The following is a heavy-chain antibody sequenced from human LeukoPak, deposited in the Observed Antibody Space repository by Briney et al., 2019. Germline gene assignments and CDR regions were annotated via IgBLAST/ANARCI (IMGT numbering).Heavy chain of an antibody. CDR2: ISWNSGSI. CDR1: GFTFDDYA. J-gene: IGHJ4*02. Sequence: PGRSLRLSCAASGFTFDDYAMHWVRQAPGKGLEWVSGISWNSGSIGYADSVKGRFTISRDNAKNSLYLQMNSLRAEDTALYYCAKTPYYDSSGPLYFVYWGQGTLVTVSS. V-gene: IGHV3-9*01. D-gene: IGHD3-22*01. CDR3: AKTPYYDSSGPLYFVY.